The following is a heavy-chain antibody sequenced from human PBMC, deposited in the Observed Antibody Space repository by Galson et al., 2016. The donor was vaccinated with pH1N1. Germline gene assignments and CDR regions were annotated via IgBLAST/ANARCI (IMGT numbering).Heavy chain of an antibody. CDR2: ISKDGNNA. J-gene: IGHJ4*02. CDR1: GFTLSCCA. D-gene: IGHD3-22*01. Sequence: SLRLSCAASGFTLSCCAMHWVRQAPGKGLECVALISKDGNNAYYADSVKGRFTISRDSSNNTLYLQMNSLRTEDTAIYYCAKYDSSGFYYGRRLKWGQGTLVIVSS. V-gene: IGHV3-30*04. CDR3: AKYDSSGFYYGRRLK.